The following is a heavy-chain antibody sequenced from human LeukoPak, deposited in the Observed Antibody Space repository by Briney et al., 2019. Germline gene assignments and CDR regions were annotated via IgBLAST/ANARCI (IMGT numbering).Heavy chain of an antibody. CDR3: ARRGTMTTELDY. V-gene: IGHV3-53*01. CDR1: GFTVSSNY. J-gene: IGHJ4*02. CDR2: IYSGGST. D-gene: IGHD4-17*01. Sequence: GGSLRLSCAASGFTVSSNYMSWVRQAPGKGLEWVSVIYSGGSTYYADSVKGRFTVSRDNAKNSLYLQMNSLRDEDTAVYYCARRGTMTTELDYWGQGTLVTVSS.